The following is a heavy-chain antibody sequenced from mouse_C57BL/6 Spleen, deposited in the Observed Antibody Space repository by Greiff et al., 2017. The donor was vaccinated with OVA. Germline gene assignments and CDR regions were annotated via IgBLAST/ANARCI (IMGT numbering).Heavy chain of an antibody. CDR2: IDPEDGET. Sequence: EVQVVEPGAELVKPGASVKLSCTASGFTFKDYYMHWVKQRTEQGLEWIGRIDPEDGETNYAPKFQGKATITADKSSNTAYLQLSSLTSQDTAVYYCARSSYGSSFYAMDYWGQGTSVTVSS. J-gene: IGHJ4*01. CDR1: GFTFKDYY. CDR3: ARSSYGSSFYAMDY. D-gene: IGHD1-1*01. V-gene: IGHV14-2*01.